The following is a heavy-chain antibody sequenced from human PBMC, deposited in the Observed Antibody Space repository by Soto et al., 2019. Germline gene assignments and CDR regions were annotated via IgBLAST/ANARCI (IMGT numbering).Heavy chain of an antibody. CDR1: GFAFGNYM. J-gene: IGHJ4*02. CDR2: ISGSGGST. CDR3: ARDLQSDFWSGYPNYFDY. D-gene: IGHD3-3*01. Sequence: SLRLSCAASGFAFGNYMMRWVRQAPGKGLEWVSAISGSGGSTYYADSVKGRFTISRDNSKNTLYLQMNSLRAEDTAVYYCARDLQSDFWSGYPNYFDYWGQGTLVTVSS. V-gene: IGHV3-23*01.